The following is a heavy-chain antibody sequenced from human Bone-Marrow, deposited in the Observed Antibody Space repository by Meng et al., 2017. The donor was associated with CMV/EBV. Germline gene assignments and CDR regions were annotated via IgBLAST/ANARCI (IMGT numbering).Heavy chain of an antibody. J-gene: IGHJ6*02. CDR2: SIPMFGIT. Sequence: SVKVSCKASGGIFSIYTISWVRQAPGQGLEWMGGSIPMFGITNYAQKFQGRVTITTDESTSTAYMELRSLRSEDMAVYYCARWVNRLDYYYYGMDVWGQGTTVTVSS. CDR3: ARWVNRLDYYYYGMDV. D-gene: IGHD1/OR15-1a*01. CDR1: GGIFSIYT. V-gene: IGHV1-69*05.